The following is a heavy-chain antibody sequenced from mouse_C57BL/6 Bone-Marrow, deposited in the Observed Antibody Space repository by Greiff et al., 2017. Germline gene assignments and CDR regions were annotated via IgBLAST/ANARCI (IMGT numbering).Heavy chain of an antibody. CDR3: TTITSVVADWYFDV. V-gene: IGHV14-4*01. CDR1: GFNIKDDY. J-gene: IGHJ1*03. D-gene: IGHD1-1*01. Sequence: EVKLMESGAELVRPGASVKLSCTASGFNIKDDYMHWVKQRPEQGLAWIGWIDPENGDTEYASKFQGKATITADTSSNTAYLQLSSLPSEDTAVYYNTTITSVVADWYFDVWGTGTTVTVSS. CDR2: IDPENGDT.